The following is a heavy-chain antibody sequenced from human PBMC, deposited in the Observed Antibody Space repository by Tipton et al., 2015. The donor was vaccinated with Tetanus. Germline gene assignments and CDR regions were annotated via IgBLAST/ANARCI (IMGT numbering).Heavy chain of an antibody. Sequence: SLRLSCEASGFTISSYWIHWVHQVPGKGLLWVARMTTDASNTAYADFVKGRFTLSRDNAKNTLYLQMNSLRAEDTAVYYCARDAGGGTPFDSWGQGTLVTVSS. V-gene: IGHV3-74*01. CDR2: MTTDASNT. J-gene: IGHJ4*02. CDR1: GFTISSYW. D-gene: IGHD3-10*01. CDR3: ARDAGGGTPFDS.